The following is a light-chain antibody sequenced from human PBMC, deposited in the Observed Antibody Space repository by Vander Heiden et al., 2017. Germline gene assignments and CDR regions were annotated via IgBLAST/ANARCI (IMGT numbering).Light chain of an antibody. CDR3: QQENSYCVT. CDR1: QSISSW. CDR2: KAS. V-gene: IGKV1-5*03. J-gene: IGKJ1*01. Sequence: DIQMTQSPSTLSASVGDRVTITCRASQSISSWLAWYQQKPGKAPKLLIYKASSLESGVPSRFSGSGTGTEFTLTMSSLQPDDFATYYCQQENSYCVTFGQGTKVEIK.